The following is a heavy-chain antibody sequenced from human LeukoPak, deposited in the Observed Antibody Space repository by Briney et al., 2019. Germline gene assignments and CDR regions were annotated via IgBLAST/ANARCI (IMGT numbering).Heavy chain of an antibody. CDR2: ISSSSSTI. CDR3: ARACSGGKIQVSLGIDY. V-gene: IGHV3-48*01. J-gene: IGHJ4*02. CDR1: GFTFSSYS. D-gene: IGHD3-10*02. Sequence: PGGSLRLSCAASGFTFSSYSMNWVRQAPGKGLEWVSYISSSSSTIYYADSVKGRFTISRDNAKNSLYLQMNSLRAEDTAVYYCARACSGGKIQVSLGIDYWGQGTLVTVSS.